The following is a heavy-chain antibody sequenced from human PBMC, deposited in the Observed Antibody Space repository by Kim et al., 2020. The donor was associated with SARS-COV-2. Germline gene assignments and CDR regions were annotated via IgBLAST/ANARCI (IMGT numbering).Heavy chain of an antibody. J-gene: IGHJ4*01. D-gene: IGHD6-13*01. CDR1: GFTFSSYW. Sequence: GGSLRLSCAASGFTFSSYWMSWVRQAPGKGLEWVANIKQDGSEKYYVDSVKGRITISSANAKNSLYPQMNSLRAEDKAAYYCARATGYSSSWATEFDYW. V-gene: IGHV3-7*03. CDR2: IKQDGSEK. CDR3: ARATGYSSSWATEFDY.